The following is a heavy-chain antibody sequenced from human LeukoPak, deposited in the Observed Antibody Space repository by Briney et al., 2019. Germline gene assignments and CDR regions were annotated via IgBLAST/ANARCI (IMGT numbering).Heavy chain of an antibody. V-gene: IGHV3-74*01. Sequence: GGSLRLSCAASGLTFSSHWMHWVRQAPGKGLVWVSRINGEGLSTSYADSVQGRFTISRDNAKNTLYLQMNSLRAEDTAVYYCARARGSSYGLSDYWGQGTLVTVSS. J-gene: IGHJ4*02. D-gene: IGHD5-18*01. CDR3: ARARGSSYGLSDY. CDR2: INGEGLST. CDR1: GLTFSSHW.